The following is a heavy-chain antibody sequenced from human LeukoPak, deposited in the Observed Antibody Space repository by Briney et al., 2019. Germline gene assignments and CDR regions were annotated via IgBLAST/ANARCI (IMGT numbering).Heavy chain of an antibody. CDR3: ASSWKHLWFQDY. J-gene: IGHJ4*02. V-gene: IGHV4-39*01. Sequence: PSETLSLTCTVSGDPISSSNYYWGWIRQPPGKGLEWIGSIYYSGTTYYNPSLKSLVSISVDTSKNQFSLKVTSVTAADTAVYYCASSWKHLWFQDYWGQGTLVTVSS. D-gene: IGHD5-18*01. CDR2: IYYSGTT. CDR1: GDPISSSNYY.